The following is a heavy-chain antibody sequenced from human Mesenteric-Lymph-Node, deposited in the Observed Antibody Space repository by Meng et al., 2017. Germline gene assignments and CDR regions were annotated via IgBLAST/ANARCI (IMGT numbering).Heavy chain of an antibody. D-gene: IGHD2-15*01. CDR1: GGTFYSHT. CDR2: TVPILGIP. CDR3: SRDRAPYCNGGRCYFDY. V-gene: IGHV1-69*04. J-gene: IGHJ4*02. Sequence: SAKVSCKASGGTFYSHTISWVRQAPGQGLEWMGRTVPILGIPNYEQKCQGRVTITADKSACTAYMELSRLRSEDTAVYYCSRDRAPYCNGGRCYFDYWGQGTLVTVSS.